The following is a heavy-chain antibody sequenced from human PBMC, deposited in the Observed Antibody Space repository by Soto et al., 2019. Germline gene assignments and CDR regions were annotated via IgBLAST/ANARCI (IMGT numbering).Heavy chain of an antibody. CDR2: IIPIFGTA. V-gene: IGHV1-69*12. J-gene: IGHJ4*02. D-gene: IGHD3-10*01. CDR3: AREEGYYGSGSPNS. Sequence: QVQLVQSGAEVKKPGSSVKVSCKASGGTFSSYAISWVRQAPGQGLEWMGGIIPIFGTANYAQKFQGRVTXXEXEXMSAAYMELSSLRSEDTAVYYCAREEGYYGSGSPNSWGQGTLVTVSS. CDR1: GGTFSSYA.